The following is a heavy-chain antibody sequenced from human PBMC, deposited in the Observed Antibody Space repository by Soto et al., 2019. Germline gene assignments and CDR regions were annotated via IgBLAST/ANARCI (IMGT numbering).Heavy chain of an antibody. J-gene: IGHJ3*02. CDR3: TTRPDWNQAFDI. V-gene: IGHV3-15*01. D-gene: IGHD1-1*01. Sequence: GGSLRLSCAASGFTFSNAWMSWVRQAPGKGLEWVGRIKSKTDGGTTDYAAPVKDRITTSSDDSKNTLYLQMNSLKTDYTAVYYWTTRPDWNQAFDIWGQGTMVTVSS. CDR1: GFTFSNAW. CDR2: IKSKTDGGTT.